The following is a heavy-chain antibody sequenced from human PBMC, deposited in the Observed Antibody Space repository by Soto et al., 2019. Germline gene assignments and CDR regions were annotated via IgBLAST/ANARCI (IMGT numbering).Heavy chain of an antibody. CDR2: VSADGQTT. D-gene: IGHD3-10*01. J-gene: IGHJ2*01. CDR1: GFSFSNYG. V-gene: IGHV3-23*01. CDR3: AKEASVPSLGEFWYFDL. Sequence: EVHLLESGGGLVQSGGSLRLSCAASGFSFSNYGMTWVRQAPGKGLEWVSSVSADGQTTYYAESVRGRFTISRDSSKGTLYLQMDSLRADDTAVYYCAKEASVPSLGEFWYFDLWGRGTHVTVSS.